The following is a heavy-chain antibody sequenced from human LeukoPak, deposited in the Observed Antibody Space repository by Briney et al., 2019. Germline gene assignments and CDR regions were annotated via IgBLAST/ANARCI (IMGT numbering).Heavy chain of an antibody. V-gene: IGHV3-13*01. CDR3: ARDGSFGELMLEFDP. D-gene: IGHD3-10*01. CDR1: GFTFSSYD. CDR2: IGTAGDT. Sequence: GGSLRLSCAASGFTFSSYDMPWVRQATGKGLEWVSAIGTAGDTYYPGSVKGRFTISRENAKNSLYLQMNSPRAGDTAVYYCARDGSFGELMLEFDPWGQGTLVTVSS. J-gene: IGHJ5*02.